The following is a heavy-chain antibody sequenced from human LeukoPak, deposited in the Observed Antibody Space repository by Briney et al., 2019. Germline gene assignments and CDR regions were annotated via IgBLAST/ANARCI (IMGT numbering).Heavy chain of an antibody. CDR1: GFTFSSYA. J-gene: IGHJ6*02. Sequence: PGRSLRLSCAASGFTFSSYAMHWVRQAPGKGLEWVAVISYDGSNKYYADSVKGRFTISRDNSKNTLYLQMNSLRAEDTAVYYCARDCQEVRGVIQDYNYYYGMDVWGQGTTVTVSS. CDR2: ISYDGSNK. V-gene: IGHV3-30*04. CDR3: ARDCQEVRGVIQDYNYYYGMDV. D-gene: IGHD3-10*01.